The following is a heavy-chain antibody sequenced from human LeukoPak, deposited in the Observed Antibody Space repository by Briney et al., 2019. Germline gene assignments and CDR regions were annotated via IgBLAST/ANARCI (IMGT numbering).Heavy chain of an antibody. Sequence: SETLSLTCTVSGGSISSYYWSWIRQPPGKGLEWIGYIYYSGSTYYNPSLKSRVTISVDTSKNQFSLKLSSVTAADTAVYYCATEQWLRSFDIWGQGTMVTVSS. D-gene: IGHD6-19*01. J-gene: IGHJ3*02. CDR1: GGSISSYY. V-gene: IGHV4-59*12. CDR2: IYYSGST. CDR3: ATEQWLRSFDI.